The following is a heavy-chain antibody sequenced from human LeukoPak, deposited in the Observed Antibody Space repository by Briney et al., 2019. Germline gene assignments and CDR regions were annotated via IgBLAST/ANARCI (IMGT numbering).Heavy chain of an antibody. Sequence: GGSLRLSCAASGFTFSSYAMHWVRQAPGKGLEWVAVISYDRSNKYYADSVKGRFTISRDNSKNTLYLQMNSLRAEDTAVYYCARDPREGFYFDYWGQGTLVTVSS. V-gene: IGHV3-30*04. CDR3: ARDPREGFYFDY. J-gene: IGHJ4*02. CDR1: GFTFSSYA. D-gene: IGHD1-26*01. CDR2: ISYDRSNK.